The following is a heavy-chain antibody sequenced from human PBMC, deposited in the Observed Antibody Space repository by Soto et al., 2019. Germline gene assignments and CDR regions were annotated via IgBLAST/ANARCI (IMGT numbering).Heavy chain of an antibody. CDR3: ARGLDCSSTSCPDYYYYYGMDV. V-gene: IGHV1-69*01. CDR1: GGTFSSYA. D-gene: IGHD2-2*01. J-gene: IGHJ6*02. CDR2: IIPIFGTA. Sequence: QVQLVQSGAEVKKPGSSVKVSCKASGGTFSSYAISWVRQAPGQGLEWMGGIIPIFGTANYAQKFQGRVTITEDESTSTAYMELSSLRSEDTAVYYCARGLDCSSTSCPDYYYYYGMDVWGQGTTVTVSS.